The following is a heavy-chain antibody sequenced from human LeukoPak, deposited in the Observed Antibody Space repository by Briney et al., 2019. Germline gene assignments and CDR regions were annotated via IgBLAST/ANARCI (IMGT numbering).Heavy chain of an antibody. CDR3: ARADFGVHS. Sequence: ASVKVSCKASGYTFTSYGISWVRQAPGQGLEWMGWISAYNGNTNYAQKLQGRVTMTTDTSTSTVYMELSSLRSEDTAVYYCARADFGVHSWGQGTLVTVSS. V-gene: IGHV1-18*01. D-gene: IGHD4-17*01. CDR2: ISAYNGNT. CDR1: GYTFTSYG. J-gene: IGHJ5*02.